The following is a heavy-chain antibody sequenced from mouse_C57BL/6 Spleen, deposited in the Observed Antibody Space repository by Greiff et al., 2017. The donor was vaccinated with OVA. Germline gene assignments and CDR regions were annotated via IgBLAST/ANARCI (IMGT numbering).Heavy chain of an antibody. CDR1: GYTFTSYW. CDR3: ARVYYYGSSYGFAY. J-gene: IGHJ3*01. V-gene: IGHV1-69*01. D-gene: IGHD1-1*01. CDR2: IDPSDSYT. Sequence: QVQLKQPGAELVMPGASVKLSCKASGYTFTSYWMHWVKQRPGQGLEWIGEIDPSDSYTNYNQKFKGKSTLTVDKSSSTAYMQLSSLTSEDSAVYYCARVYYYGSSYGFAYWGQGTLVTVSA.